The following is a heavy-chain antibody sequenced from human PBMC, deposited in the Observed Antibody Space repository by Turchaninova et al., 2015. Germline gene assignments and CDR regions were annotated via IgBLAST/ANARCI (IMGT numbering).Heavy chain of an antibody. CDR3: AYSRVPGTGFIGFF. Sequence: QVTLKESGPTLVKPTQTLTLTCRFSGFSLITSGLGVGWIRQPPGKALGWLAVVYWDGGKGYGQSLDSRLTLSQALSKNEGVITMTNMDPGDTATYYCAYSRVPGTGFIGFFWGQGILVTVSS. J-gene: IGHJ4*02. CDR1: GFSLITSGLG. CDR2: VYWDGGK. D-gene: IGHD3/OR15-3a*01. V-gene: IGHV2-5*09.